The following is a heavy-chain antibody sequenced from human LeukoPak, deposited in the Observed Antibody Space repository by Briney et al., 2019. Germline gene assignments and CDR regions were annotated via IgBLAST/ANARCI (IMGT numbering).Heavy chain of an antibody. CDR1: GFTFSKYE. CDR3: AKAEYLVVVAAGDY. CDR2: ISSSGNTI. D-gene: IGHD2-15*01. Sequence: GGSLRLSSAASGFTFSKYEMNWVRQAPGKGLEWVSYISSSGNTIKYTDSVKGRFTISRDNSKNTLYLQMNSLRAEDTAVYYCAKAEYLVVVAAGDYWGQGTLVTVSS. J-gene: IGHJ4*02. V-gene: IGHV3-48*03.